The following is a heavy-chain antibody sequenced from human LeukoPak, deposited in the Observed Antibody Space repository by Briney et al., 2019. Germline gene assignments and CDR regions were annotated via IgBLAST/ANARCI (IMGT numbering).Heavy chain of an antibody. CDR2: ISSSGSTI. J-gene: IGHJ6*04. CDR3: AELGITMIGGV. Sequence: GGSLRLSCAASGFTFSSYEMNWVRQAPGKGLEWVSYISSSGSTIYYADSVKGRFTISRDNAKNSLYLQMYSLRAEDTAVYYCAELGITMIGGVWGKGTTVTISS. V-gene: IGHV3-48*03. CDR1: GFTFSSYE. D-gene: IGHD3-10*02.